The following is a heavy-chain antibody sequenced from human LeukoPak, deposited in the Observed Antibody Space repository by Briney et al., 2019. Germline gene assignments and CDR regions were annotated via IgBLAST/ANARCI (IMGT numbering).Heavy chain of an antibody. D-gene: IGHD1-14*01. V-gene: IGHV1-69*06. CDR2: IIPIFGTA. CDR3: ARDHLLFRQPPNWFDP. J-gene: IGHJ5*02. CDR1: GGTFSSYA. Sequence: ASVKVSCKASGGTFSSYAISWVRQAPGQGLEWMGGIIPIFGTANYAQKFQGRVTITADKSTSTAYMELSSLRSDDTAVYYCARDHLLFRQPPNWFDPWGQGTLVTVSS.